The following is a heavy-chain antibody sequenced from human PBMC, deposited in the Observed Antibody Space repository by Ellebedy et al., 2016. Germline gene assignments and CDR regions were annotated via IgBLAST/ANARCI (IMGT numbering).Heavy chain of an antibody. J-gene: IGHJ6*02. CDR2: IRSKANSYAT. V-gene: IGHV3-73*01. Sequence: GGSLRLSCAASGFTFSGSAMHWVRQASGKGLEWVGRIRSKANSYATAYAASVKGRFTISRDDSKNTAYLQMNSLKTEDTAVYYCAAYGDLGYHYYGMDVWGQGTTVTVSS. CDR1: GFTFSGSA. D-gene: IGHD4-17*01. CDR3: AAYGDLGYHYYGMDV.